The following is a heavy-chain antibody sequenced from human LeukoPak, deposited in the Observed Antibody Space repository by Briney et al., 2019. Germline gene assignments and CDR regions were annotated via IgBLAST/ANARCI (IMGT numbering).Heavy chain of an antibody. D-gene: IGHD6-19*01. V-gene: IGHV4-4*02. CDR1: GGSISSSNW. CDR2: IYHSGST. J-gene: IGHJ3*02. Sequence: SGTLSLTCAVSGGSISSSNWWSWVRQPPGKGLEWIGEIYHSGSTNYNSSLKSRVTISVDKSKNQFSLKLSSVTAADTAVYYCARTRDSSGWYGLDAFDIWGQGTMVTVSS. CDR3: ARTRDSSGWYGLDAFDI.